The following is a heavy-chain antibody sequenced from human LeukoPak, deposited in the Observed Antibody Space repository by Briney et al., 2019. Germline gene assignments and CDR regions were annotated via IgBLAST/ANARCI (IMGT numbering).Heavy chain of an antibody. D-gene: IGHD2-2*01. J-gene: IGHJ3*02. V-gene: IGHV4-61*01. CDR2: IYYSGST. CDR3: AGWGSYCSSTSCYRFDAFDI. Sequence: PSETLSLTCTVSGGSISSSSYYWSWIRQPPGKGLEWIGYIYYSGSTNYNPSLKSRVTISVDTSKNQFSLKLSSVTAADTAVYYCAGWGSYCSSTSCYRFDAFDIWGQGTMVTVSS. CDR1: GGSISSSSYY.